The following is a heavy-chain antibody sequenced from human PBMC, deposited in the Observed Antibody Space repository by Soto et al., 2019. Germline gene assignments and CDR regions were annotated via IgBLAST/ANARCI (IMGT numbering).Heavy chain of an antibody. CDR1: GNTLSEVS. V-gene: IGHV1-24*01. J-gene: IGHJ4*02. Sequence: GASVKVSCKVSGNTLSEVSIHWVRQAPGKGLEWMGGFDPVDGEKMYAKKFQGRVTMTDDTATETVYMELSSLRSEDTAVYYCATAGQYLYDSGGFCFDYWGQGTLVPVAS. CDR2: FDPVDGEK. D-gene: IGHD3-22*01. CDR3: ATAGQYLYDSGGFCFDY.